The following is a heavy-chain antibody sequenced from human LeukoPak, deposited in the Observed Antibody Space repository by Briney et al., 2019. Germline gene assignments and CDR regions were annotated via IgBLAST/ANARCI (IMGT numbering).Heavy chain of an antibody. CDR3: ARDSFFGVIHDGY. V-gene: IGHV4-30-4*01. J-gene: IGHJ4*02. CDR2: IYYSGST. CDR1: GGSINTGDYY. Sequence: SETLSLTCTVSGGSINTGDYYWSWIRQPPGKGLEWIGYIYYSGSTYYNPSLKSRLTMSVDTSNNQFSLKLSSVTAADTAAYYCARDSFFGVIHDGYWGQGTLVTVSS. D-gene: IGHD3-3*01.